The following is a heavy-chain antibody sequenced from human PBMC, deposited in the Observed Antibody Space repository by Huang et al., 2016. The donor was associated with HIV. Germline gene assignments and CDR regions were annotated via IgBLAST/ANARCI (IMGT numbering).Heavy chain of an antibody. CDR1: GYTFTDYY. CDR2: INPNSGGT. J-gene: IGHJ4*02. CDR3: ARQRTTYYYDSSGYRGDFDQ. D-gene: IGHD3-22*01. V-gene: IGHV1-2*02. Sequence: QVHLVQSGAEVKQPGASVKVSCKASGYTFTDYYLPWPRQAPGQGLEWIGWINPNSGGTNYAQKFQGRVTMTTDTSISTAYMDLIRLKSDDTAVYHCARQRTTYYYDSSGYRGDFDQWGQGTLVTVSS.